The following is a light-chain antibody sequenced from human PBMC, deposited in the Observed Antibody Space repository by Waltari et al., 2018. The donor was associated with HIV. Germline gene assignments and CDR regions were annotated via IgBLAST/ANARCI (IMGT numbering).Light chain of an antibody. Sequence: QSVLPQPPSVSGPPGQRVRSSCYGGRYNIGQGYDVHWDQQFSGRAPNVLSCASTNRHAGVPDRFSGSNSGYSASLIITGLQAEDDADYYCQSDDSSLSGWVFGGGTKLTVL. CDR1: RYNIGQGYD. V-gene: IGLV1-40*01. CDR2: AST. CDR3: QSDDSSLSGWV. J-gene: IGLJ3*02.